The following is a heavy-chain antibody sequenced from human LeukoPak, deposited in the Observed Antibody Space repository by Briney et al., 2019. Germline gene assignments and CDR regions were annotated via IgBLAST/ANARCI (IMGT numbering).Heavy chain of an antibody. Sequence: GALRLSCAASGFTFSTYAMNWVRQAPAKGLEWVSTIGGGGPTTDYADSVKDRFTISRDNSKNTLYLQMNSLRAEDTAVYYCAKVGGSSWYTVDYWGQGTLVTVSS. D-gene: IGHD6-13*01. CDR2: IGGGGPTT. J-gene: IGHJ4*02. V-gene: IGHV3-23*01. CDR1: GFTFSTYA. CDR3: AKVGGSSWYTVDY.